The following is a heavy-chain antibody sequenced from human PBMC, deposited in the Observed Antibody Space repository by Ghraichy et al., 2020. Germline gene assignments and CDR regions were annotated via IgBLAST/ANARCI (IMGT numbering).Heavy chain of an antibody. CDR2: ISSSSTTI. CDR3: ARGHYYYDSSGYYYQWFDP. D-gene: IGHD3-22*01. J-gene: IGHJ5*02. Sequence: GGSLRLSCAASGFAFSTYSMNWVRQAPGKGLEWVSYISSSSTTIYYADSVKGRFTISRDNAKNSLYLQMNSLRDEDTAVYYCARGHYYYDSSGYYYQWFDPWGQGTLVTVSS. CDR1: GFAFSTYS. V-gene: IGHV3-48*02.